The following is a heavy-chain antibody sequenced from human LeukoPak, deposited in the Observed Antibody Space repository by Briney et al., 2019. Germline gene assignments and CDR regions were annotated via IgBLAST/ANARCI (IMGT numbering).Heavy chain of an antibody. J-gene: IGHJ6*02. V-gene: IGHV4-59*11. CDR3: ARDYDFSGGHYYYGLDV. CDR2: IRYSGNT. CDR1: GGSIGSHL. D-gene: IGHD3-3*01. Sequence: SETLSLTCTVSGGSIGSHLWNWIRQPPGKGLEWVGYIRYSGNTNYNPSLQSRLTISVDTSKNQFSLRLRSVIAADTAIYYCARDYDFSGGHYYYGLDVWGQGTTVTVSS.